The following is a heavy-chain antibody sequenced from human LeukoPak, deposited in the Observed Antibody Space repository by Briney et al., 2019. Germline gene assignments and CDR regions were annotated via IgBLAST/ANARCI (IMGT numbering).Heavy chain of an antibody. CDR1: GGSVDNSDYY. J-gene: IGHJ3*01. D-gene: IGHD1-26*01. CDR3: ARDQGGGSYRHAFDV. V-gene: IGHV4-61*08. Sequence: PSETLSLTCSVSGGSVDNSDYYWSWLRQPPGKELDWIGHIYHSGSTIYNPSLKSRVTISVDMSKNQFSLRLTSGTAADTAVYYCARDQGGGSYRHAFDVWGQGKMVTVSS. CDR2: IYHSGST.